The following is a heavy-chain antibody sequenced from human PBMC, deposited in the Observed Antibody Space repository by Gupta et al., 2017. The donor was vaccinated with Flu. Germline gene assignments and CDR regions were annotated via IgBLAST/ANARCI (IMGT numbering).Heavy chain of an antibody. D-gene: IGHD6-13*01. CDR3: TTGRSTGGRGRGKQLPTPFDY. J-gene: IGHJ4*02. CDR1: GFTFSNAW. Sequence: EVQLVESGGGLVKPGGSLRLSCAASGFTFSNAWMSWVRQAPGKGLEWVGRSKSKTDGGTTDYAAPVKGRFTISRDDSKNTLYLQMNSLKTEDTAVYYCTTGRSTGGRGRGKQLPTPFDYWGQGTLVTVSS. V-gene: IGHV3-15*01. CDR2: SKSKTDGGTT.